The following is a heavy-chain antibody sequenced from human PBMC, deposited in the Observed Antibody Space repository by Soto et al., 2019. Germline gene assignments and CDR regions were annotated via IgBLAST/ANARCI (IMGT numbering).Heavy chain of an antibody. Sequence: ASVKVSCKASGYTFTSYGISWVRQAPGQGLEWMGWISAYNGNTNYAQKLQGRVTMTTDTSTSTAYMELRSLRSDDTAVYYCARTGYCSGGSCYVYYYYYYMDVWGKGTTVTVSS. CDR1: GYTFTSYG. V-gene: IGHV1-18*01. D-gene: IGHD2-15*01. CDR3: ARTGYCSGGSCYVYYYYYYMDV. J-gene: IGHJ6*03. CDR2: ISAYNGNT.